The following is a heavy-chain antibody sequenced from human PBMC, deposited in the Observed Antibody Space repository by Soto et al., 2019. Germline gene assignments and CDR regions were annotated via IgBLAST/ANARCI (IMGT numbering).Heavy chain of an antibody. Sequence: SQPLSLTCAITGDSVSSNSAGWSWVRQSPSRGLEWLGRTYYRSKWYYEYAVSVRGRITISPDTSKNQYSLQLNSVTPEDTAVYFCARGEQYSGRIFDYWGQGTLVTVSS. D-gene: IGHD1-26*01. CDR2: TYYRSKWYY. J-gene: IGHJ4*01. CDR3: ARGEQYSGRIFDY. CDR1: GDSVSSNSAG. V-gene: IGHV6-1*01.